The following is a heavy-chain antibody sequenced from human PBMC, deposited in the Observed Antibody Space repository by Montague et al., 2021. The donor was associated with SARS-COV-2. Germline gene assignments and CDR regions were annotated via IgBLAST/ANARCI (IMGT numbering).Heavy chain of an antibody. V-gene: IGHV3-48*03. CDR2: ITNTGSLI. Sequence: SLRLSCAASGFTFSSYAMNWVRQAPGKGLEWLSKITNTGSLIYYADSVKGRFTVSGDNAKNSLFLQMDSLRVEDTAVYYCAGIPKDFYYYGLDVWGQGTTVIVSS. CDR1: GFTFSSYA. J-gene: IGHJ6*02. CDR3: AGIPKDFYYYGLDV.